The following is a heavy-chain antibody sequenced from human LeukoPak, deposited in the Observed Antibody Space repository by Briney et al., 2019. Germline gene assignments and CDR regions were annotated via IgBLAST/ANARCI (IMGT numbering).Heavy chain of an antibody. CDR2: IYHSGST. CDR1: GGSISSSNW. J-gene: IGHJ4*02. D-gene: IGHD4-23*01. V-gene: IGHV4-4*02. Sequence: SETLSLTCAVSGGSISSSNWWSWVRQPPGKGLEWIGEIYHSGSTNYNPSLKSRVTISVDTSKTQFSLKLSSVTAADTAVYYCARSGDYGGYYFDYWGQGTLVTVSS. CDR3: ARSGDYGGYYFDY.